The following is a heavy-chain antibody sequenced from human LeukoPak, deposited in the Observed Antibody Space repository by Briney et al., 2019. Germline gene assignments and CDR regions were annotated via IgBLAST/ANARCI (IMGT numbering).Heavy chain of an antibody. CDR3: ARVKGGSSWYTAYYMDV. D-gene: IGHD6-13*01. J-gene: IGHJ6*03. CDR1: GFTFSSYW. V-gene: IGHV3-53*01. CDR2: IYSGGST. Sequence: PGGSLRLSCAASGFTFSSYWMSWVRQAPGKGLEWVSVIYSGGSTYYADSVKGRFTISRDNSKNTLHLQMNSLRAEDTAVYYCARVKGGSSWYTAYYMDVWGKGTTVTVSS.